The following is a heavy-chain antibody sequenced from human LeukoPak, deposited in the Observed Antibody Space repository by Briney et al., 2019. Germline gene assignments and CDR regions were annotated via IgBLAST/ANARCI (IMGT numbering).Heavy chain of an antibody. CDR1: GYTFTSYD. CDR2: MNPNSGNT. V-gene: IGHV1-8*01. Sequence: GASVKVSCKASGYTFTSYDINWVRQATGQGLEWMGSMNPNSGNTGYAQKFQGRVTMTRNTSISTAYMELSSLRSEDTAVYYCARGVLWFGELFHDYWGQGTLVTASS. J-gene: IGHJ4*02. CDR3: ARGVLWFGELFHDY. D-gene: IGHD3-10*01.